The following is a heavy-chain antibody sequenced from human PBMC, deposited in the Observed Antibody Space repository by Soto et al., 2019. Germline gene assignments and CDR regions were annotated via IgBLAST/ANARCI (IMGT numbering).Heavy chain of an antibody. CDR2: IYHSGST. Sequence: SETLSLTCAVSGGSISSGGYSWSWIRQPPGKGLEWIGYIYHSGSTYYNPSLKSRVTISVGRSKNQFSLKLSSVTAADTAVYYCARLMGYYFDYWGQGTLVTVSS. J-gene: IGHJ4*02. CDR3: ARLMGYYFDY. D-gene: IGHD3-16*01. V-gene: IGHV4-30-2*01. CDR1: GGSISSGGYS.